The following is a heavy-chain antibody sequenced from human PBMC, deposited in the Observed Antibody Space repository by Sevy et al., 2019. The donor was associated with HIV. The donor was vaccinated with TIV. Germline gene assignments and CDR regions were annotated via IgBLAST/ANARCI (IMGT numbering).Heavy chain of an antibody. J-gene: IGHJ5*02. V-gene: IGHV4-30-2*01. CDR1: GGSISSGGYS. D-gene: IGHD4-17*01. CDR3: ARASQYGEGWFDP. CDR2: IYDSGST. Sequence: SETLSLTCAVSGGSISSGGYSWNWIRQPPGKGLEWIGYIYDSGSTYYNPSLKSRVTISVDRSKTQFSLKLSSVTAADTAVYSCARASQYGEGWFDPWGQGTLVTVSS.